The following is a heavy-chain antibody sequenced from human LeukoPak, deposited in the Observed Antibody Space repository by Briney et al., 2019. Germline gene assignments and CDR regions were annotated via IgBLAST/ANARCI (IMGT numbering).Heavy chain of an antibody. CDR2: ISGSGGGT. Sequence: PGGSLRLSCAASEFTFNICWMHWVRQAPGKGLEWVSGISGSGGGTYYADSVKGRFTISRDNSKNTLYLQMNNMRAEDTAVYYCAKEGTTVITPVDFWGQGTLVTVSS. V-gene: IGHV3-23*01. CDR3: AKEGTTVITPVDF. J-gene: IGHJ4*02. CDR1: EFTFNICW. D-gene: IGHD4-23*01.